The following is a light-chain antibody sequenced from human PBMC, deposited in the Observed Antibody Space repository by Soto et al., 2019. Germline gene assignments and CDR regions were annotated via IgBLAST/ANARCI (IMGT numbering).Light chain of an antibody. J-gene: IGLJ1*01. V-gene: IGLV2-14*01. CDR3: SSYTSSSTLWV. Sequence: QSALTQPASVSGSPGQSITISCTGTSSDVGGYNYVSWYQQHPGKAPKLMIYEVSNRPSGVSNRFSGSKSGNTASLTIPGLQAEDEADYYCSSYTSSSTLWVFGTGTKVTVL. CDR2: EVS. CDR1: SSDVGGYNY.